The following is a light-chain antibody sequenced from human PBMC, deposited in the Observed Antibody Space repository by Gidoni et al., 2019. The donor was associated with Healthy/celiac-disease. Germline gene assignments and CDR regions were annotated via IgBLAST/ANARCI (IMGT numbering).Light chain of an antibody. CDR1: QSVLYSSNNKNY. CDR2: WAS. CDR3: QQYYSTPIT. V-gene: IGKV4-1*01. Sequence: DIVMTQSPDSLAVSLGERATINCKSSQSVLYSSNNKNYLAWYQQKPGQPPKLLIYWASTRDSGVPDRFSGSGSGTDFTLTISSLQAEDVAVYYCQQYYSTPITFXQXTRLGIK. J-gene: IGKJ5*01.